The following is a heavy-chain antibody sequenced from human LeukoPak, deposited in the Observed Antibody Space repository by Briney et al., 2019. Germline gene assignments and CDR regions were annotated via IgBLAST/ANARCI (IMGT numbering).Heavy chain of an antibody. Sequence: SETLSLTCTVSGGSISSYYWSWIWQPPGKGLEWIGYIYYSGSTNYNPSLKSRVTISVDTSKNQFSLKLSSVTAADTAVYYCARLTVDGELIDYWGQGTLVTVSS. V-gene: IGHV4-59*08. J-gene: IGHJ4*02. CDR1: GGSISSYY. CDR2: IYYSGST. D-gene: IGHD1-7*01. CDR3: ARLTVDGELIDY.